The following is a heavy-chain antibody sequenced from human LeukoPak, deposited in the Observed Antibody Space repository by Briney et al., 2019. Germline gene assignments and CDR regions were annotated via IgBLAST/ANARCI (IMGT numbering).Heavy chain of an antibody. J-gene: IGHJ6*03. CDR1: GYSFSEHY. D-gene: IGHD2-8*01. V-gene: IGHV1-2*02. CDR3: ARSAGHCSNGICFTDYYMDV. CDR2: INCNSGDA. Sequence: ASVKVSCKASGYSFSEHYIYWVRQAPGQGLEWVGRINCNSGDANSAQKFQGRVTMTRDTSVSTAYMDLSSVTSDDTAVYFCARSAGHCSNGICFTDYYMDVWGRGTTVTVSS.